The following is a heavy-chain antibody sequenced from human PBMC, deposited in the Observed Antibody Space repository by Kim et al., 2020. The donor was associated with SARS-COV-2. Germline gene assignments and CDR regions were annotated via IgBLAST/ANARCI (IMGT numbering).Heavy chain of an antibody. D-gene: IGHD5-18*01. J-gene: IGHJ5*02. Sequence: SETLSLTCAVYGGSFSGYYWSWIRQPPGKGLEWIGEINHSGSTNYNPSLKSRVTISVDTSKNQFSLKLSSVTAADTAVYYCARGLGYSYGKNLPWFDPWGQGTLVTVSS. CDR1: GGSFSGYY. V-gene: IGHV4-34*01. CDR2: INHSGST. CDR3: ARGLGYSYGKNLPWFDP.